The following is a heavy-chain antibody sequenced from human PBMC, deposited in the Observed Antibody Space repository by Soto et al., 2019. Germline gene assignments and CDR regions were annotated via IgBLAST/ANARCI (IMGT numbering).Heavy chain of an antibody. CDR3: AKYITFGGVIVGRFDY. CDR2: TYYRSKWYN. J-gene: IGHJ4*02. CDR1: GDSVSSNSAA. Sequence: SQTLSLPCAISGDSVSSNSAAWNWIRQSPSRGLEWLGRTYYRSKWYNDYAVSVKSRITINPGTSKNQFSLQLNSVTPEDTAVYYCAKYITFGGVIVGRFDYWGQGTLVTVSS. V-gene: IGHV6-1*01. D-gene: IGHD3-16*02.